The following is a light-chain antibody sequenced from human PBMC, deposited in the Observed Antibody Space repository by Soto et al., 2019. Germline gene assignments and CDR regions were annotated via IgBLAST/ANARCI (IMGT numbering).Light chain of an antibody. V-gene: IGKV3-11*01. Sequence: EIVMTQSPGTLSVSPWEIATLSCRASQSISRFVAWYQQKPGQSPRLLIYDASKRATGIPARFSGSGSGTDFTLTISSLEPEDFAVYYCQQRGNWPLTFGEGTKVDIK. CDR1: QSISRF. J-gene: IGKJ4*01. CDR3: QQRGNWPLT. CDR2: DAS.